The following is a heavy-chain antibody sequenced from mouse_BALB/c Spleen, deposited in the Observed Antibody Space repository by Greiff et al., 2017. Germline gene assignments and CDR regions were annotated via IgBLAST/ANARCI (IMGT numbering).Heavy chain of an antibody. D-gene: IGHD2-10*02. CDR2: ISYSGST. V-gene: IGHV3-2*02. Sequence: EVQLQESGPGLVKPSQSLSLTCTVTGYSITSDYAWNWIRQFPGNKLEWMGYISYSGSTSYNPSLKSRISITRDTSKNQFFLQLNSVTTEDTATYYCARSGYGNYAAYWGQGTLVTVSA. J-gene: IGHJ3*01. CDR3: ARSGYGNYAAY. CDR1: GYSITSDYA.